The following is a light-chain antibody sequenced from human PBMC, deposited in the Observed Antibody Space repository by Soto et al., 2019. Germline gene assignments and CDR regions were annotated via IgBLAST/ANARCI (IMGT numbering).Light chain of an antibody. Sequence: QSVLTQPRSVSGSPGQSVTISCTGTSSDVGGYNYVSWYQQHPGKAPKLMIYDVSKRPSGVPDRFSGSKSGNTASLTISGLQAEDEADYYCCSYAGSSTFGVVFGGGTKLTVL. CDR3: CSYAGSSTFGVV. J-gene: IGLJ2*01. CDR2: DVS. CDR1: SSDVGGYNY. V-gene: IGLV2-11*01.